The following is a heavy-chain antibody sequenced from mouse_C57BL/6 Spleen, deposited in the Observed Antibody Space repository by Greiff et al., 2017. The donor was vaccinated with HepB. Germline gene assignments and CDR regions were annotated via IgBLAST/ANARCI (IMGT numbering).Heavy chain of an antibody. Sequence: VQLQESGPELVKPGASVKISCKASGYAFSSSWMNWVKQRPGKGLEWIGRIYPGDGDTNYNGKFKGKATLTADKSSSTAYMQLSSLTSEDSAVYFCARSGHYYGSSSWFAYWGQGTLVTVSA. CDR2: IYPGDGDT. V-gene: IGHV1-82*01. CDR3: ARSGHYYGSSSWFAY. J-gene: IGHJ3*01. CDR1: GYAFSSSW. D-gene: IGHD1-1*01.